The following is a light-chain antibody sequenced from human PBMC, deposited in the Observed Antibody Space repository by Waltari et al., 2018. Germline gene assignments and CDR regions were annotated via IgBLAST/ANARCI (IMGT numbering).Light chain of an antibody. CDR2: KDS. J-gene: IGLJ2*01. CDR3: QSADSSGFYVL. Sequence: SYELTQPPSVSVSPGQTATITCTGHVLAKLSSYWYQQKPGQAPVLVIYKDSERPSGIPERFSGSSSGTTVTLTISAVHAEDEAAYYCQSADSSGFYVLFGGGTKLTVL. V-gene: IGLV3-25*03. CDR1: VLAKLS.